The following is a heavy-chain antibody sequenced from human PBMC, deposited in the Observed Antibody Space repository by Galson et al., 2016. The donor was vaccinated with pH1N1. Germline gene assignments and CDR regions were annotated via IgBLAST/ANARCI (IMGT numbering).Heavy chain of an antibody. CDR3: AKVVGHLSGYYDY. D-gene: IGHD3-9*01. J-gene: IGHJ4*02. CDR1: GFTFDDYA. Sequence: SLRLSCAASGFTFDDYAMHWVRQAPGKGLEWVSGISWNSGSIGYADSVKGRFTISRDNAENSLYLQMNSLRTEDTALYYCAKVVGHLSGYYDYWGQGTLVTVSS. CDR2: ISWNSGSI. V-gene: IGHV3-9*01.